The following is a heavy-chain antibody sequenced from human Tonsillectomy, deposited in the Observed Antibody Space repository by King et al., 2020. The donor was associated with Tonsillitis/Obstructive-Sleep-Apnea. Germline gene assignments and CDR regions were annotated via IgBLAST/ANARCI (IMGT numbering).Heavy chain of an antibody. CDR1: GFTFSNAW. J-gene: IGHJ3*02. D-gene: IGHD6-13*01. CDR3: TTSSSSPYPPGAFDI. Sequence: VQLVESGGGLVKPGGSLRLSCAASGFTFSNAWMNWVRQAPGKGLEWVGRIKSKTDGGTTDYAAPVKGRFIISRDVSKNTLYLQMNSLKTEDKAVYYCTTSSSSPYPPGAFDIWGQGTMVTVSS. V-gene: IGHV3-15*07. CDR2: IKSKTDGGTT.